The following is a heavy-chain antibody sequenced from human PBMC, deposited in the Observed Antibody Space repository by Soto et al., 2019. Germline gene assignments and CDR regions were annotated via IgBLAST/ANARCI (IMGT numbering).Heavy chain of an antibody. J-gene: IGHJ4*02. V-gene: IGHV4-31*03. CDR2: IYYSGST. D-gene: IGHD3-22*01. CDR1: GASISSGGYY. Sequence: SETLSLTCTVSGASISSGGYYWSWIRQHPGKGLEWIGYIYYSGSTYYNPSLKSRVTISVDTSKTQFSLRLSSVTAADTAVYYCARSDSSSYYYYFDYWGQGTLVTVSS. CDR3: ARSDSSSYYYYFDY.